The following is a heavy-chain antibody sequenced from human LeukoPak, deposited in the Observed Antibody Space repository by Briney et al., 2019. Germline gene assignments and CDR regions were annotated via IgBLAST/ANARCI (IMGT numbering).Heavy chain of an antibody. V-gene: IGHV3-21*01. CDR1: GFTFSSYS. D-gene: IGHD3-16*01. CDR3: ARDGGGIDY. J-gene: IGHJ4*02. CDR2: ISSSSSDI. Sequence: GGSLRLACGVSGFTFSSYSMNWVRQAPGKGLEWVSSISSSSSDIKYADSVKGRFTISRDNAKNSLYLQMNSLRAEDTAVYYCARDGGGIDYWGQGTLVTVSS.